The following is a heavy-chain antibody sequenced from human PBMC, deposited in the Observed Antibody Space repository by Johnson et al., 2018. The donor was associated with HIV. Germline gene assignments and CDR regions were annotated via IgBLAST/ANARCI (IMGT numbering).Heavy chain of an antibody. V-gene: IGHV3-30*02. CDR2: IQYDGSNK. CDR3: ATSLYYYDSSGFSFDAFDI. J-gene: IGHJ3*02. Sequence: QVQLVESGGGVVQPGGSLRLSCAASDFTFSSYGMHWVRQAPGKGLEWVTFIQYDGSNKYYADSVKGRFTISRDNSKNTLYLQMNSLRAEDTAVYYCATSLYYYDSSGFSFDAFDIWGQGTLVTVSS. D-gene: IGHD3-22*01. CDR1: DFTFSSYG.